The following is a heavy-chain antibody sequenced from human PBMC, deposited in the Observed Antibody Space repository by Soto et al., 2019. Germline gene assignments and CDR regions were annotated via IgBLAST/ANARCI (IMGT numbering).Heavy chain of an antibody. V-gene: IGHV4-30-4*01. Sequence: QVQLLESGPGLVKPSQTLSLTCSVSGDSISNLDYFWAWIRQPPGQALEYIGYIYKSATTYYNPSFASRVAISVDTSKSQFSLKVTSVTAADTAVYFCARGRYCLTGRCFPNWFDSWGQGALVTVSS. D-gene: IGHD7-27*01. CDR3: ARGRYCLTGRCFPNWFDS. CDR2: IYKSATT. CDR1: GDSISNLDYF. J-gene: IGHJ5*01.